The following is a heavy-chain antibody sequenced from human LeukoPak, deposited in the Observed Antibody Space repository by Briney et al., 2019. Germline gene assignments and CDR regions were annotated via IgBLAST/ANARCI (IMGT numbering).Heavy chain of an antibody. Sequence: ASVKVSCKASGYTFTGYAMHWVRQAPGQGLEWMGWINPNSGGTNYAQNFQGRATMTRDTSVRTAYMELSSLRSDDTAVYYCARSMSGGLGFFQSWGQGTLVAVSS. V-gene: IGHV1-2*02. CDR3: ARSMSGGLGFFQS. CDR2: INPNSGGT. CDR1: GYTFTGYA. J-gene: IGHJ1*01. D-gene: IGHD2-15*01.